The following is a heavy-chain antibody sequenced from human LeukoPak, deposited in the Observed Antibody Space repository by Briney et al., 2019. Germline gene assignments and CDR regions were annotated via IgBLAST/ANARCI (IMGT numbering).Heavy chain of an antibody. V-gene: IGHV5-51*01. CDR2: IYPSDSDT. J-gene: IGHJ3*02. CDR1: GYSFTSYW. D-gene: IGHD2-2*01. Sequence: GESLKISCKGSGYSFTSYWIGWVRQMPGKGLEWMGIIYPSDSDTRYRPSFQGQVTISADKSISTAYLQWSSLKASDTAMYYCARRGYCSSTACSVAAFDIWGQGTMVTVSS. CDR3: ARRGYCSSTACSVAAFDI.